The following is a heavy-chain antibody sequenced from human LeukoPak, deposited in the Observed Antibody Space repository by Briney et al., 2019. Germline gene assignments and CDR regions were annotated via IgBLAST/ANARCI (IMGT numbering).Heavy chain of an antibody. CDR2: IYYSGTT. CDR3: ARNYYDSSGYYYYYGMDV. V-gene: IGHV4-30-4*08. J-gene: IGHJ6*02. CDR1: GGSISSSSYY. Sequence: SQTLSLTCAVSGGSISSSSYYWSWIRQYPGKGLEWIGYIYYSGTTYYNPSLKSRVTISVDTSKNQFSLKLSSVTAADTAVYYCARNYYDSSGYYYYYGMDVWGQGTTVTVSS. D-gene: IGHD3-22*01.